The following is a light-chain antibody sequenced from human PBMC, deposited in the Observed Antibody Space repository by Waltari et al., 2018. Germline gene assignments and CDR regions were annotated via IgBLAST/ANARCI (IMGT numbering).Light chain of an antibody. CDR2: TNT. CDR3: ASWDDSLSGWV. V-gene: IGLV1-47*01. J-gene: IGLJ3*02. Sequence: QSALTQPPSTSATPGQRVPISCSGSRSNIGSHYVYWYQQLQGTAPKLFLYTNTQRPPGVPDRFSASKSGTSASLAISGLQLEDEADYYCASWDDSLSGWVFGGGTKVTVL. CDR1: RSNIGSHY.